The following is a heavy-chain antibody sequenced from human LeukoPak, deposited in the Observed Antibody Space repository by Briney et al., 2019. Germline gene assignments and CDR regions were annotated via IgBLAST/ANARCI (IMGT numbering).Heavy chain of an antibody. CDR3: ARAYLDRGDSDAFDI. D-gene: IGHD6-13*01. V-gene: IGHV3-21*01. CDR1: GFTFSSYS. CDR2: ISSSSSYI. J-gene: IGHJ3*02. Sequence: GGSLRLSCAASGFTFSSYSMNWVRQAPGKGLEWVSSISSSSSYIYYADSVKGRFTISRDNAKNSLYLQMNSLRAEDTAVYYCARAYLDRGDSDAFDIWGQGTMVTVSS.